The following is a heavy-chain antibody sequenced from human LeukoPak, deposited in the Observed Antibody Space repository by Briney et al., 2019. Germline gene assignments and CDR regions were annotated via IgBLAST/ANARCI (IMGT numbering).Heavy chain of an antibody. D-gene: IGHD2-2*02. Sequence: SETLSLTCTVSGGSISSYYWSWTRQPPGKGLEWIGYIYYSGSTNYNPSLKSRVTISVDTSKNQFSLKLSSVTAADTAVYYCARQRAYQLLYWNYYYYGMDVWGQGTTVTVSS. CDR1: GGSISSYY. CDR2: IYYSGST. V-gene: IGHV4-59*01. J-gene: IGHJ6*02. CDR3: ARQRAYQLLYWNYYYYGMDV.